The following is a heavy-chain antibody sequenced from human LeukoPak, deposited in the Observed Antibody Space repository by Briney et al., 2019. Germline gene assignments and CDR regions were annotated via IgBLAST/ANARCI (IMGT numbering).Heavy chain of an antibody. D-gene: IGHD3-22*01. CDR3: ARDHYDSSGYYYWFDP. J-gene: IGHJ5*02. V-gene: IGHV1-3*01. CDR2: INAGNGNT. CDR1: GYIFTSYA. Sequence: ASVKVSCKASGYIFTSYAMHWVRQAPGQRLEWMGWINAGNGNTKYSQKFQGRVTITRDTSASTAYMELSSLRSEDTAVYYCARDHYDSSGYYYWFDPWGQGTLVTVSS.